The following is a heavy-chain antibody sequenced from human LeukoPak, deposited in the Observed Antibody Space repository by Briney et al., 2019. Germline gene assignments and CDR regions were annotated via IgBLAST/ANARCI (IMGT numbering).Heavy chain of an antibody. CDR1: GGTFSSYA. J-gene: IGHJ3*02. CDR3: ARGRFRTDSSDAFDS. V-gene: IGHV1-69*04. CDR2: IIPIFGIA. Sequence: GASVKVSCKASGGTFSSYAISWVRQAPGQGLEWMGRIIPIFGIANYAQKFQGRVTITADKSTSTAYMELSSLRSEDTAVYYCARGRFRTDSSDAFDSWGQGTMVTVSS. D-gene: IGHD3-22*01.